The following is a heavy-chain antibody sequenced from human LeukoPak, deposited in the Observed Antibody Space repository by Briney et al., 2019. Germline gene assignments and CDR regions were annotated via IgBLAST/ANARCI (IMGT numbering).Heavy chain of an antibody. CDR2: IIPILGIA. D-gene: IGHD3-16*01. CDR3: ASVSEFTASGMGV. J-gene: IGHJ6*02. Sequence: GSSVKVSCKASGGSFSNYGISWVRQAPGQGLEWMGRIIPILGIANYAQKFQGKVTITADKSTSTAYMELSSLRSEDTAVYYCASVSEFTASGMGVWGQGTTVTVSS. V-gene: IGHV1-69*04. CDR1: GGSFSNYG.